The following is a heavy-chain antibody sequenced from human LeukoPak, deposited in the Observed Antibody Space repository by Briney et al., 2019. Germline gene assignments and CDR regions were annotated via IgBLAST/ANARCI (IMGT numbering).Heavy chain of an antibody. Sequence: HPGGSLRLSCAASEFTFSSYEMNWVRQAPGKGLEWVSYISSSGSTIYYADSVKGRFTISRDNAENSLYLQMNSLRAEDTAVYYCVVGDYYDSSGYYRAFQHWGQGTLVTVSS. CDR2: ISSSGSTI. V-gene: IGHV3-48*03. J-gene: IGHJ1*01. CDR3: VVGDYYDSSGYYRAFQH. D-gene: IGHD3-22*01. CDR1: EFTFSSYE.